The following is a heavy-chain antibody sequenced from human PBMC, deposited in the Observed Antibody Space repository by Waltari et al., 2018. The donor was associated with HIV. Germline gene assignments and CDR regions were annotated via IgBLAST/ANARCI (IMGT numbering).Heavy chain of an antibody. Sequence: QVLLQESGPRLVKSSETLSLTCTVSASSISRNYYWGWIRQAPGKGLEWIGIIYRSVTTYYNPTLKTRVTISCNMSKNQYSLKLSSLTAADTAVYYCARDQDYYDSSGYTSYAFDIWGRGTMIIVSS. J-gene: IGHJ3*02. V-gene: IGHV4-38-2*02. CDR1: ASSISRNYY. CDR2: IYRSVTT. D-gene: IGHD3-22*01. CDR3: ARDQDYYDSSGYTSYAFDI.